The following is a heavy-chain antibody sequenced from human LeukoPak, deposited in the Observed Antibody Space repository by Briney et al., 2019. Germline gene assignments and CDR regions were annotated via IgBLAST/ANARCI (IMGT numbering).Heavy chain of an antibody. CDR3: ARDSYYDTSGYFNDTFDM. CDR1: GVSISSYY. V-gene: IGHV4-59*01. J-gene: IGHJ3*02. Sequence: SETLSLTCTVSGVSISSYYWSWIRQPPGKGLEWIGHISDSGDTNYNPSLKSRVTISVDTSKKQFSLKLSSVTTADTAVYYCARDSYYDTSGYFNDTFDMWGQGTLATVSS. D-gene: IGHD3-22*01. CDR2: ISDSGDT.